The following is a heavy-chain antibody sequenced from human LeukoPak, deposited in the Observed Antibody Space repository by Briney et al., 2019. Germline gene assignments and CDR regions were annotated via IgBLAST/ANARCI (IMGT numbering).Heavy chain of an antibody. CDR2: ISGRGDDT. CDR1: GFTFNSYA. V-gene: IGHV3-23*01. Sequence: GGPLRLSCAASGFTFNSYAMTWVRQAPGKGLEWVSSISGRGDDTYSADSVKGRFTISRDNSKNTLYLQMNSLRAEDTAVYYCAKGQSRDDFWSGYLPHFDYWGQGTLVTVFS. D-gene: IGHD3-3*01. J-gene: IGHJ4*02. CDR3: AKGQSRDDFWSGYLPHFDY.